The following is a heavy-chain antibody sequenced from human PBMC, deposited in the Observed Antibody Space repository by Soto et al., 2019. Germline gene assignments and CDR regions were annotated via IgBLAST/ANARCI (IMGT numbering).Heavy chain of an antibody. V-gene: IGHV4-4*07. CDR3: ATTTSSWYGGHFEY. CDR2: IYTSGST. J-gene: IGHJ4*02. Sequence: PSETLSLTCTVSGGSISSYYWSWIRQPAGKGLEWIGRIYTSGSTNYNPSLKSRVTMSVDTSKNQFSLKLSSVTAADTAVYYCATTTSSWYGGHFEYWGQGTLVTVSS. D-gene: IGHD6-13*01. CDR1: GGSISSYY.